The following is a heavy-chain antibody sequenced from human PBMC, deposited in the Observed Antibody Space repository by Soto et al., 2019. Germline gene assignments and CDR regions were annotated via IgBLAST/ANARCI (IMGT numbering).Heavy chain of an antibody. Sequence: QVQLVESGGGVVQPGRSLRLSCAASGFTFSSYAMHWVRQAPGKGLEWVAVISYDGRSRYYGDSVKGPFTISRDNSKNTLYLQRNSLRAEDTAVYYCARARGGPTVVTPVDYYYSHGMDVGGQGTTLTVSS. D-gene: IGHD4-17*01. J-gene: IGHJ6*02. CDR2: ISYDGRSR. CDR1: GFTFSSYA. CDR3: ARARGGPTVVTPVDYYYSHGMDV. V-gene: IGHV3-30*04.